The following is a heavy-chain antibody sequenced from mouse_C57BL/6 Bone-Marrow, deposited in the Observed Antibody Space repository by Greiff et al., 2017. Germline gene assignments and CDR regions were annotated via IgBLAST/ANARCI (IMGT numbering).Heavy chain of an antibody. J-gene: IGHJ3*01. Sequence: VQLQQPGAELVKPGASVKVSCKASGYTFTSYWMHWVKQRPGQGLEWNGRIHRPDRDTNYNQRFKGKATLTVDKSSITAYMQLSSLTSEDSAVYYCAIWKGRRFAYWGQGTLVTVSA. V-gene: IGHV1-74*01. CDR3: AIWKGRRFAY. CDR2: IHRPDRDT. D-gene: IGHD1-1*01. CDR1: GYTFTSYW.